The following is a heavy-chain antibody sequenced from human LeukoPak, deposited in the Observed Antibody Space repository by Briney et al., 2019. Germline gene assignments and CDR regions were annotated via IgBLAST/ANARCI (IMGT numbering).Heavy chain of an antibody. Sequence: GGSLRLSCAASGFTFSTYDMHWVRQVTGKGLEWVSAIGTADDTYYLGSVKGRFTISRENAKNVLYLQMSSLRAEDTAVYYCAREIRETVITRHYYYGIDVWSQGTTVTVSS. J-gene: IGHJ6*02. V-gene: IGHV3-13*01. CDR2: IGTADDT. CDR3: AREIRETVITRHYYYGIDV. CDR1: GFTFSTYD. D-gene: IGHD1-7*01.